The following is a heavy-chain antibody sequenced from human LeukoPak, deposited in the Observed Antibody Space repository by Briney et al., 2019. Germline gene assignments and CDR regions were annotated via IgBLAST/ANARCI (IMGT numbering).Heavy chain of an antibody. CDR3: ARERSGSPLDY. Sequence: GGSLRLSCAASGFTFSSYAMHWVRQAPGKGLEWVAVISYDGSNKYYADSVKGRFTISRDNSKNTLYLQMNSLRAEDTAVYYCARERSGSPLDYWGQGTLVTVSS. J-gene: IGHJ4*02. CDR2: ISYDGSNK. V-gene: IGHV3-30-3*01. CDR1: GFTFSSYA. D-gene: IGHD3-10*01.